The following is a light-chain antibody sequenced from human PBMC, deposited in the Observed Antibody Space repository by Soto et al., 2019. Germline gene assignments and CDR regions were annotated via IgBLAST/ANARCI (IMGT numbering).Light chain of an antibody. CDR3: QQANSFPLT. J-gene: IGKJ4*01. CDR1: QSVSSY. CDR2: DAS. Sequence: EIVLKQSPATLSLTPGERATLSCRASQSVSSYLAWYQQKPGQAPRLLIYDASNRATGIPARFSGSGSGTDFTLTISSLQPEDFATYYCQQANSFPLTFGGGTKVDIK. V-gene: IGKV3-11*01.